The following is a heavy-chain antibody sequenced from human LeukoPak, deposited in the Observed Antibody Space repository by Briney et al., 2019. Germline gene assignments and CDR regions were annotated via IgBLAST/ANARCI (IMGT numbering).Heavy chain of an antibody. V-gene: IGHV1-2*02. D-gene: IGHD6-6*01. Sequence: GASVKVSCKASGYTFTGYYMHWVRQAPGQGLEWMGWINPNSGGTNYAQKFQGRVTMTRDTSISTAYMELSRLRSDDTAVYYCARDSSSRNYYYYGMDVWGQGTTVTVSS. CDR1: GYTFTGYY. CDR3: ARDSSSRNYYYYGMDV. CDR2: INPNSGGT. J-gene: IGHJ6*02.